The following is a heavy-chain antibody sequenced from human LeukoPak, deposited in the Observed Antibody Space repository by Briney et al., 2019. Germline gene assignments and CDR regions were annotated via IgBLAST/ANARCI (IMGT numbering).Heavy chain of an antibody. Sequence: GESLKISCKGSGYSFTSYWIGWVRQMPGQGLEWMGIIYPGDSDTRYSPSFRGQVTISADKSISTAYLQWSSLKASDTAMYYCARSHYCSGGSCYGDYWGQGTLVTVSS. CDR3: ARSHYCSGGSCYGDY. CDR2: IYPGDSDT. CDR1: GYSFTSYW. J-gene: IGHJ4*02. D-gene: IGHD2-15*01. V-gene: IGHV5-51*01.